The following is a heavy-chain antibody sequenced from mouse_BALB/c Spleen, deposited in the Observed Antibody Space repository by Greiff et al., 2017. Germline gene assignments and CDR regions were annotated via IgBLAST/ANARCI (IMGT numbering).Heavy chain of an antibody. CDR2: IRSKSNNYAT. CDR1: GFTFNTYA. V-gene: IGHV10-1*02. J-gene: IGHJ3*01. D-gene: IGHD2-10*02. Sequence: EVKLVESGGGLVQPKGSLKLSCAASGFTFNTYAMNWVRQAPGKGLEWVARIRSKSNNYATYYADSVKDRFTISRDDSQSMLYLQMNNLKTEDTAMYYCVRHEGYGLPFAYWGQGTLVTVSA. CDR3: VRHEGYGLPFAY.